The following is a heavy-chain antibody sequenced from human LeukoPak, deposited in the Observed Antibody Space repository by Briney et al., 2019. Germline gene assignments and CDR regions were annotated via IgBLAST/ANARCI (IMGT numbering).Heavy chain of an antibody. D-gene: IGHD3-22*01. V-gene: IGHV3-9*01. CDR1: GFTFVDYA. J-gene: IGHJ4*02. Sequence: PGGSLRLSCAASGFTFVDYAMHWVRQAPGKGLEWVSGISWNSGSIGYADSVKGRFTISRDNAKNSLYLQMNSLRAEDTALYYCAKGEYYYDSSGYPIDYWGQGTLVTVSS. CDR2: ISWNSGSI. CDR3: AKGEYYYDSSGYPIDY.